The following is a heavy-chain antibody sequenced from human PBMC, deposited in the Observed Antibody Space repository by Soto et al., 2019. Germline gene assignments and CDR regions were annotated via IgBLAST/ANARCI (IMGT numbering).Heavy chain of an antibody. V-gene: IGHV1-69*02. CDR3: ARGPNPPTSYCCGDCYSV. Sequence: QVQLVQSGAEVKKPGSSVKVSCKASGGTFSSYTISWVRQAPGQGLEWMGRIIPILGIANYAQKFQGRVTITADKSTSTAYMELSSLRSEDTAVYYCARGPNPPTSYCCGDCYSVWGQGTLVTVSS. CDR1: GGTFSSYT. J-gene: IGHJ4*02. CDR2: IIPILGIA. D-gene: IGHD2-21*01.